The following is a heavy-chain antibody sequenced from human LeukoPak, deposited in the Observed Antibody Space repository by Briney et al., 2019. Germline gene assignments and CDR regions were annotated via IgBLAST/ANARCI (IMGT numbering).Heavy chain of an antibody. Sequence: ASVKASCKASGYTFTGYYMHWVRQAPGQGLEWMGWINPNSGGTNYAQKFPGRVNRTRHTSISTAYMELSRLRSDDTAVYYCARLITMIVVDDDYWSQGTLVTASS. D-gene: IGHD3-22*01. CDR1: GYTFTGYY. CDR2: INPNSGGT. V-gene: IGHV1-2*02. J-gene: IGHJ4*01. CDR3: ARLITMIVVDDDY.